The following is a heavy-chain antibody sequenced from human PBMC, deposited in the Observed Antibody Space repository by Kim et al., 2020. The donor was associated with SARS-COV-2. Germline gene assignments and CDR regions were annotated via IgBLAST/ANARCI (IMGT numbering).Heavy chain of an antibody. CDR3: ARGNRIAARRYYGMDV. CDR1: GGTFSSYA. J-gene: IGHJ6*02. V-gene: IGHV1-69*13. Sequence: SVKVSCKASGGTFSSYAISWVRQAPGQGLEWMGGIIPIFGTANYAQKFQGRVTITADESTSTAYMELSSLRSEDTAVYYCARGNRIAARRYYGMDVWGQGTTVTVSS. D-gene: IGHD6-6*01. CDR2: IIPIFGTA.